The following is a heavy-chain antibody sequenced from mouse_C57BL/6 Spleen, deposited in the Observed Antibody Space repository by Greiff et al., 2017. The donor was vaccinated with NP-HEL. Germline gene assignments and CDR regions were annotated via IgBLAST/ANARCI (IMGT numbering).Heavy chain of an antibody. CDR1: GYAFSSYW. CDR3: ASPRLAGAWFAY. Sequence: VQLQQSGAELVKPGASVKISCKASGYAFSSYWMNWVKQRPGKGLEWIGQIYPGDGDTNYNGKFKGKATLTADKSSSTAYMQLSSLTSEDSAVYFCASPRLAGAWFAYWGQGTLVTVSA. J-gene: IGHJ3*01. D-gene: IGHD4-1*01. CDR2: IYPGDGDT. V-gene: IGHV1-80*01.